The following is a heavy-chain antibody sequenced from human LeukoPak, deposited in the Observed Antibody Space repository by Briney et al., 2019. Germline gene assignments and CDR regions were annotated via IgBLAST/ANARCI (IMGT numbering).Heavy chain of an antibody. Sequence: ASVKVSCKASGYTFTNCDINWVRQATGQGLEWMGYMKPNSGNTGYAQKFQGRVTMTRNTSISTAYMELSSLRSEDTAEYYCAREGLDYWGQGTLVTVSS. CDR1: GYTFTNCD. J-gene: IGHJ4*02. V-gene: IGHV1-8*01. CDR2: MKPNSGNT. CDR3: AREGLDY.